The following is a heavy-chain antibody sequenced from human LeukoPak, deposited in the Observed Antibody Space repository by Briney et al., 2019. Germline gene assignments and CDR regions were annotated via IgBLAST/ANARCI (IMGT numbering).Heavy chain of an antibody. Sequence: SETLSLTCTVSGGSISSSNYYWGWIRQPPGKGLEWIGSIYYSGSTYYNPSLKSRVTISVDTSKNQFSLKLSSVTAADTAVYYCARDRGPVWGNYFDYWGQGTLVTVSS. J-gene: IGHJ4*02. CDR3: ARDRGPVWGNYFDY. V-gene: IGHV4-39*07. CDR1: GGSISSSNYY. D-gene: IGHD3-16*01. CDR2: IYYSGST.